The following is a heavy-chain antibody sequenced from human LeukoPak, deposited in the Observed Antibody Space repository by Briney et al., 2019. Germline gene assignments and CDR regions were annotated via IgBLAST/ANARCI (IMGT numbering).Heavy chain of an antibody. CDR1: GFTFSSYA. Sequence: GGSLRLSCAASGFTFSSYAMTWVRQAPGKGLEWVSSIYASCGSKFYADSVKGRFTISRDNSKNTFFLQMNTLRAADTAVYYCAKGSGSGWYGWFAPWGQGTLVTVSS. D-gene: IGHD6-19*01. CDR3: AKGSGSGWYGWFAP. V-gene: IGHV3-23*01. J-gene: IGHJ5*02. CDR2: IYASCGSK.